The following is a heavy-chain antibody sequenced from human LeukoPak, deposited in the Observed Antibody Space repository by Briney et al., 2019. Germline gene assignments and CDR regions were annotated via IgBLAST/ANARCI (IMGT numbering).Heavy chain of an antibody. D-gene: IGHD6-19*01. CDR2: ISSSSSYI. CDR3: ARRRIAVAGKVDY. J-gene: IGHJ4*02. CDR1: GFTFSSYS. Sequence: PGGSLRLSCAASGFTFSSYSMNWVRQDPGKGLEWVSSISSSSSYIYYADSVKGRFTISRDNAKNSLYLQMNSLRAEDTAVYYCARRRIAVAGKVDYWGQGTLVTVSS. V-gene: IGHV3-21*01.